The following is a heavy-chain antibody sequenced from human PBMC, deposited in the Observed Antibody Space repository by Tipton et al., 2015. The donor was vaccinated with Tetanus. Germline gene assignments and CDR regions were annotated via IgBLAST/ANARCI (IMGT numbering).Heavy chain of an antibody. CDR2: IHSSGRT. CDR1: GDSITNYY. CDR3: ASRAWDGYDSPYDY. J-gene: IGHJ4*02. Sequence: TLSLTCTVSGDSITNYYWSWVRQSPGRGLEWIGYIHSSGRTNYNPSLKSRVTISLDTPKNQFSLKLSSVTATGTAVYYCASRAWDGYDSPYDYWGQGTLVTVSS. D-gene: IGHD5-12*01. V-gene: IGHV4-59*01.